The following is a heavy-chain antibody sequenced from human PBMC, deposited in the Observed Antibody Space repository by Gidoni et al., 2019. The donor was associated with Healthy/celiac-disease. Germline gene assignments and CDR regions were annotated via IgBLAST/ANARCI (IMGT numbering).Heavy chain of an antibody. Sequence: EVQLLESGGGLVQPGGSLRLSCAASGFTFSSYAMSWVRQAPGKGLEWVSAISGSGGSTYYADSVKGRFTISRDNSKNTLYLRMNSLRAEDTAVYYCAKDSSPYYYDKEDAFDIWGQGTMVTVSS. CDR1: GFTFSSYA. CDR3: AKDSSPYYYDKEDAFDI. D-gene: IGHD3-22*01. V-gene: IGHV3-23*01. CDR2: ISGSGGST. J-gene: IGHJ3*02.